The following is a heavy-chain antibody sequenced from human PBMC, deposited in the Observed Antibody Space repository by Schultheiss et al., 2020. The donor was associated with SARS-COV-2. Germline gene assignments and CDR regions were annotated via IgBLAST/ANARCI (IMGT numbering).Heavy chain of an antibody. CDR3: AKTGFLGVISATYYFDN. CDR2: ISYDGSNK. V-gene: IGHV3-30-3*01. D-gene: IGHD2-15*01. Sequence: GSLRLSCAASGFTFSSYAMHWVRQAPGKGLEWVAVISYDGSNKYYADSVKGRFTISRDNSKNTVYLQMNSLRAEDTAVYYCAKTGFLGVISATYYFDNWGQGTLVTVSS. J-gene: IGHJ4*02. CDR1: GFTFSSYA.